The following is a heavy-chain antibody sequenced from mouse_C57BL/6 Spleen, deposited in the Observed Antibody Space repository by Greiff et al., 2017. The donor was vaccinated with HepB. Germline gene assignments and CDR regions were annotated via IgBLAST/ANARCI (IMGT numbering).Heavy chain of an antibody. D-gene: IGHD1-1*01. V-gene: IGHV1-9*01. CDR1: GYTFTGYW. CDR3: ARLGNYYGSSSYFDY. J-gene: IGHJ2*01. Sequence: QVQLKQSGAELMKPGASVKLSCKATGYTFTGYWIEWVKQRPGHGLEWIGEILPGSGSTNYNEKFKGKATFTADTSSNTAYMQLSSLTTEDSAIYYCARLGNYYGSSSYFDYWGQGTTLTVSS. CDR2: ILPGSGST.